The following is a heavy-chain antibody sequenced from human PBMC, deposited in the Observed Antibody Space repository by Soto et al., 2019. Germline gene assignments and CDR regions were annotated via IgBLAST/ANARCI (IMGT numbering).Heavy chain of an antibody. CDR1: GGSISSYY. D-gene: IGHD3-3*01. CDR3: ARQHNPILLLEWPTQDHYSMDF. Sequence: SETLSLTCTVSGGSISSYYWSWIRQPLGKGLEWIGYIYYSGSTNYNPSLKSRVTISVDTSKNQFSLKLSSVTAADTAVYYCARQHNPILLLEWPTQDHYSMDFCGTATTVTVSS. J-gene: IGHJ6*03. CDR2: IYYSGST. V-gene: IGHV4-59*08.